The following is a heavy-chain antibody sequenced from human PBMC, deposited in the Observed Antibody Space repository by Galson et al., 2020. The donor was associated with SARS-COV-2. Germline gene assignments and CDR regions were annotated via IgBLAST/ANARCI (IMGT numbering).Heavy chain of an antibody. D-gene: IGHD1-26*01. CDR3: ARDLVGATFPFDY. CDR2: INAGNGNT. Sequence: ASVKVSCKASGYTFTSYAMHWVRQAPGQRLEWMGWINAGNGNTKYSQKFQGRVTITRDTSASTAYMELSSLRSEETAVYYCARDLVGATFPFDYWGQGTLVTVSS. CDR1: GYTFTSYA. J-gene: IGHJ4*02. V-gene: IGHV1-3*01.